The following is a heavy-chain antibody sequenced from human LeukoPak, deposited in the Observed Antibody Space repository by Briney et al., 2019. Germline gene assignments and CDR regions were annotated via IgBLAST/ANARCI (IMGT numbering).Heavy chain of an antibody. V-gene: IGHV3-21*01. CDR2: ISSNSSYI. D-gene: IGHD2-2*01. CDR3: ARERGTSLYGMVV. Sequence: GGSLRLSCAASGFTFSSYSMNWVRQAPGKGLEWVSFISSNSSYIYYADSVKGRFTISRDNAKNSLYLQMNSLRAEDKAVYYCARERGTSLYGMVVWGKGTTVTVSS. J-gene: IGHJ6*04. CDR1: GFTFSSYS.